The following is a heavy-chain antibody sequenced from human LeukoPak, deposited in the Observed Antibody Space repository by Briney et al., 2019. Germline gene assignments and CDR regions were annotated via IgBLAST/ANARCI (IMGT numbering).Heavy chain of an antibody. CDR1: GGSISSSSYY. CDR2: IYYSGST. D-gene: IGHD5-18*01. Sequence: SETLSLTCTVSGGSISSSSYYWGWIRQPPGKGLEWSGSIYYSGSTYYNPSLKSRVTISVDTSKNQFSLKLSSVTAADTAVYYCARRDTAMASFDYWGQGTLVTVSS. CDR3: ARRDTAMASFDY. J-gene: IGHJ4*02. V-gene: IGHV4-39*01.